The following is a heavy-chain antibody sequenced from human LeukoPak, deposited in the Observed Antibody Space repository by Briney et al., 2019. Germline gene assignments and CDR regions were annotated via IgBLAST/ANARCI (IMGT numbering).Heavy chain of an antibody. Sequence: ASVKVSCKASGYTFTSYDINWVRQATGQGLEWMGWMNPNSGNTGYAQKFQGRVTMTRNTSISTAYMELSSLRSEDTAVYYCARAVFGSTYYYYYYMDVWGKGTTVTISS. D-gene: IGHD3-3*01. J-gene: IGHJ6*03. CDR1: GYTFTSYD. CDR2: MNPNSGNT. V-gene: IGHV1-8*01. CDR3: ARAVFGSTYYYYYYMDV.